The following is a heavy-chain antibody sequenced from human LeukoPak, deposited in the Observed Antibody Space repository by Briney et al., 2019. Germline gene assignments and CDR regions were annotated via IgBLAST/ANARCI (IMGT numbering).Heavy chain of an antibody. Sequence: GGALRLSCAASGFIFSSYGMNWVRQAPGKGLEWVTIIWFDGSNKYYADSVKGRFTISRENSKNTLYLQMNSLRAEDTAVYYCARGGEFEAFDIWGQGTMVTVSS. CDR2: IWFDGSNK. CDR3: ARGGEFEAFDI. V-gene: IGHV3-33*01. D-gene: IGHD3-16*01. CDR1: GFIFSSYG. J-gene: IGHJ3*02.